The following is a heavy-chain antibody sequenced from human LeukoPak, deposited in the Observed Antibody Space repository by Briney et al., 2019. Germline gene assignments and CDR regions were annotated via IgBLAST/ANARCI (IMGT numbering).Heavy chain of an antibody. CDR1: GGAIRSIRW. D-gene: IGHD5-24*01. CDR2: IYYSGST. V-gene: IGHV4/OR15-8*01. Sequence: SETLSLTCVVSGGAIRSIRWWTWVRQSPEKGLEWIGSIYYSGSTYYNPSLKSRVTISVDTSKNQFSLKLSSVTAADTAVYYCARDLMAPPLENPWGQGTLVTVSS. CDR3: ARDLMAPPLENP. J-gene: IGHJ5*02.